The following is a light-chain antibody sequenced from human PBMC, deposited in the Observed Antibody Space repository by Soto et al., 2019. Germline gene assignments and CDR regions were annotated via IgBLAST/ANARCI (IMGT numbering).Light chain of an antibody. Sequence: EIVLTQSPATLSLSPGERATLSCRASQSVSSYLAWYQQKPGQAPRLRIYDASNRATGMPARFSGSGSGTAFTLTISSLEPEDFAVYYCQQRSTWLTFGGGTKVEIK. CDR2: DAS. J-gene: IGKJ4*01. CDR1: QSVSSY. CDR3: QQRSTWLT. V-gene: IGKV3-11*01.